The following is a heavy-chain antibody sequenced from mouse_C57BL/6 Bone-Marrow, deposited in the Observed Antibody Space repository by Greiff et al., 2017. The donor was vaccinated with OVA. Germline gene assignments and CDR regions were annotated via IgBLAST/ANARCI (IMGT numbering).Heavy chain of an antibody. D-gene: IGHD2-12*01. CDR3: ATWGYYSPLYWYFDV. CDR2: IDPEDGDT. V-gene: IGHV14-1*01. J-gene: IGHJ1*03. CDR1: GFTITDYY. Sequence: EVQLQQSGAELVRPGASVKLSCTASGFTITDYYMHWVKQRPEQGLEWIGRIDPEDGDTYYAAKFQGQATMTADTASNTAYLQLSSLTSEDTAVYYCATWGYYSPLYWYFDVWGTGTTVTVSS.